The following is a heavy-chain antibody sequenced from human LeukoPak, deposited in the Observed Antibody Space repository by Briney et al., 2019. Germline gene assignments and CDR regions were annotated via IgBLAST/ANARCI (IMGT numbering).Heavy chain of an antibody. V-gene: IGHV1-2*02. CDR1: GHTFTDYY. D-gene: IGHD2-15*01. CDR3: ARSGVVVAATVNGDWFDP. J-gene: IGHJ5*02. CDR2: INPNSGGT. Sequence: SVKVFCKASGHTFTDYYVHWVRQAPGQGLEWMGWINPNSGGTNYAQKFQGRVTMTRDTSVSTAYMELSRLTSDDTAVYYCARSGVVVAATVNGDWFDPWGQGTLDTVSS.